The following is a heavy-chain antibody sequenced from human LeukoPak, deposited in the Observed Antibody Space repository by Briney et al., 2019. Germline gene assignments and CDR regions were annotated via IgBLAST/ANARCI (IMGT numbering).Heavy chain of an antibody. Sequence: SETLSLTCAAYGGSFSGYYWSWIRQPPGEGLEWIGEINHSGSTNYNPSLKSRVTISVDTSKNQFSLKLSSVTAADTAVYYCARLRASPSYSNYVRLPGYYLDYWGQGALVTVSS. CDR3: ARLRASPSYSNYVRLPGYYLDY. CDR1: GGSFSGYY. V-gene: IGHV4-34*01. J-gene: IGHJ4*02. D-gene: IGHD4-11*01. CDR2: INHSGST.